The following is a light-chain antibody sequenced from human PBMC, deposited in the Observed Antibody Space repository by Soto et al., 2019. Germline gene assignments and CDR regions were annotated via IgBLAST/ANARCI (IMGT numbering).Light chain of an antibody. CDR2: GVS. V-gene: IGKV3-20*01. CDR1: QSISSSF. Sequence: EIVLTQSPGTLSLSPGERATLSCRASQSISSSFLAWYQQRPGQAPRLLIHGVSSKAAGIPDRFSGGGSGTYFTLTINRLEPEDFALYFCQQYGSSPFTFGPGTQLEIK. CDR3: QQYGSSPFT. J-gene: IGKJ3*01.